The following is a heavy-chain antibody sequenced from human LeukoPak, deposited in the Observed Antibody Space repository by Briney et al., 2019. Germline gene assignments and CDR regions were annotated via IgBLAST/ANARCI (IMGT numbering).Heavy chain of an antibody. V-gene: IGHV4-59*01. CDR1: GGSITSYY. D-gene: IGHD3-16*01. Sequence: PSETLSLTCTVSGGSITSYYWSWIRQPPGKGLEWIGYIYHSGSTNYNPSLKSRVTISVDTSKNQFSLKLSSVTAADTAVYYCARDRHWGLGGGWFDPWGQGTLVTVSS. CDR3: ARDRHWGLGGGWFDP. J-gene: IGHJ5*02. CDR2: IYHSGST.